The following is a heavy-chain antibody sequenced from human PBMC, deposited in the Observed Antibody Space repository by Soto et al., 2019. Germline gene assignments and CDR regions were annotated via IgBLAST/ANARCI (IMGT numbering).Heavy chain of an antibody. CDR3: ARDLDSSGWYREDYYYYGMDV. CDR1: GFTFSSYS. V-gene: IGHV3-48*02. J-gene: IGHJ6*02. Sequence: EVQLVESGGGLVQPGGPLRLSCAASGFTFSSYSMNWVRQAQGKGLEWVSCIGSRSSTIYYADSVKGRFTISKDNAKNSLYLQMNSLRDEDTAVYYCARDLDSSGWYREDYYYYGMDVWGQGTTVTVSS. D-gene: IGHD6-19*01. CDR2: IGSRSSTI.